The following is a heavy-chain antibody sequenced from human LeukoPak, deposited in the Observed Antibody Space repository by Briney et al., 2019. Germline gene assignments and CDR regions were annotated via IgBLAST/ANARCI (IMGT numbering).Heavy chain of an antibody. CDR2: IYQNGNT. CDR1: GGSLSSSYW. D-gene: IGHD3-10*01. J-gene: IGHJ4*02. CDR3: ARRDLWFGFFDY. Sequence: SETLSLTCDVFGGSLSSSYWWSWVRQSPEKGLEWIGEIYQNGNTNYNPSLKSRVTVSIAKSKNQFSLNLSSVTAADTAVYFCARRDLWFGFFDYWGQGTLVTVSS. V-gene: IGHV4-4*02.